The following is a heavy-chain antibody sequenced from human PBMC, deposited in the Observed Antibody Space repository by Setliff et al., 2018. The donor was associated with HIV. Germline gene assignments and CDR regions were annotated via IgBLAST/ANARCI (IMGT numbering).Heavy chain of an antibody. D-gene: IGHD3-22*01. CDR3: ARGAFDTSDYYSNSYYFYIDV. CDR1: GGSISSGDNY. Sequence: SETLSLTCTVSGGSISSGDNYWSWIRQPAGKGLEWIGHIYTSGSTSYKPSLKSRVTMSIDTPRNEFSLRLSSVTAADTAVYYCARGAFDTSDYYSNSYYFYIDVWGKGTTVTVSS. J-gene: IGHJ6*03. V-gene: IGHV4-61*09. CDR2: IYTSGST.